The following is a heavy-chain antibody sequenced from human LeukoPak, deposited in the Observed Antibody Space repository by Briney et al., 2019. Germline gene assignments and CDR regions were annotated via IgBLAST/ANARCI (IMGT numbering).Heavy chain of an antibody. CDR2: IHYSGST. J-gene: IGHJ5*02. CDR1: GGSISSYY. D-gene: IGHD4-17*01. CDR3: ARVVTTFFYFGWFDP. Sequence: SETLSLTCTVSGGSISSYYWSWIRQPPGKGLEWIGYIHYSGSTNYNPSLKSRVTISVDTSKNQFSLKLSSVTAADTAVYYCARVVTTFFYFGWFDPWGQGTLVTVSS. V-gene: IGHV4-59*01.